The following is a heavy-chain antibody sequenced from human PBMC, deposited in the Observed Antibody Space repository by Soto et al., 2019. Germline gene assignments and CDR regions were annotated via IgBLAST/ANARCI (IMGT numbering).Heavy chain of an antibody. V-gene: IGHV2-5*02. J-gene: IGHJ5*01. D-gene: IGHD3-10*01. CDR2: IYWDNDR. Sequence: QITLKESGPTLVEPTQTLTLTCSFSGFSLTNSGVGVGWFRQAPGKALECLGIIYWDNDRRYNPSLKTRLTITKDTSKNQVVPSMTYMEPVDTGTYYCAHRVYYSAWDVGWSDSWGQGTPVTVS. CDR3: AHRVYYSAWDVGWSDS. CDR1: GFSLTNSGVG.